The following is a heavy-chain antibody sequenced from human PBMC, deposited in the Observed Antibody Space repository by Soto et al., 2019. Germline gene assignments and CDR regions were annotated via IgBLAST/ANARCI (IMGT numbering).Heavy chain of an antibody. J-gene: IGHJ6*02. D-gene: IGHD4-17*01. V-gene: IGHV3-23*01. Sequence: EVQLLESGGGLVQPGGSLRLSCAASGFTFSSYAMRWVRQAAGKGLEWVSAISGSGGSTYYAGSVKGRFTISRDNSKNTLYLQRNSLRAEDTAVYYCAQVRGYGDGIYYYYYGMDVWGQGTTVTVSS. CDR3: AQVRGYGDGIYYYYYGMDV. CDR1: GFTFSSYA. CDR2: ISGSGGST.